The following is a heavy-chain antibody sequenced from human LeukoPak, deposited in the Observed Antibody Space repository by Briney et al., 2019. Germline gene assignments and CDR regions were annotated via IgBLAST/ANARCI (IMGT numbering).Heavy chain of an antibody. Sequence: SETLSLTCTVSGGSISSSSYYWGWIRQPPGKGLEWIGSIYYSGSTYYNPSLKSRVTISVDTSKNQFSLKLSSVTAADTAVYYCARRPGGYYDSSGYWAYYFDYWGQGTLVTVSS. CDR3: ARRPGGYYDSSGYWAYYFDY. D-gene: IGHD3-22*01. J-gene: IGHJ4*02. CDR1: GGSISSSSYY. V-gene: IGHV4-39*01. CDR2: IYYSGST.